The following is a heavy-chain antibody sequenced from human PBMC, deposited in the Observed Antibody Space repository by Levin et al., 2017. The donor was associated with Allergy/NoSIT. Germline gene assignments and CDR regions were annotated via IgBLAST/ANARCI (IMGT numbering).Heavy chain of an antibody. CDR3: AKGERAYGGGDCYHNLPDY. D-gene: IGHD2-21*01. CDR2: ISGSGGST. V-gene: IGHV3-23*01. J-gene: IGHJ4*02. CDR1: GFTFSSYA. Sequence: GSLKISCAASGFTFSSYAMSWVRQAPGKGLEWVSAISGSGGSTYYADSVKGRFTISRDNSKNTLYLQMNSLRAEDTAVYYCAKGERAYGGGDCYHNLPDYWGQGTLVTVSS.